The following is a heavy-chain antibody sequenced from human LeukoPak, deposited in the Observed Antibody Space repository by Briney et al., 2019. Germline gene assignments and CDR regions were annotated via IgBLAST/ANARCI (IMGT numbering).Heavy chain of an antibody. CDR3: ALYSSTWY. J-gene: IGHJ4*02. CDR1: GYTFTTYY. CDR2: INPTGGST. Sequence: GASVKDSCKASGYTFTTYYIHWVRQAPGQGLEWMGIINPTGGSTTYAQKFQGRVTMTRDTSTSTVFMEVNSLRSEDTAVYYCALYSSTWYWGQGTLVTVSS. V-gene: IGHV1-46*01. D-gene: IGHD6-13*01.